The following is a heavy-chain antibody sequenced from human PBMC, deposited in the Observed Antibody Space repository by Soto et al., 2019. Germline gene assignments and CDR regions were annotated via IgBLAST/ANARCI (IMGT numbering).Heavy chain of an antibody. CDR1: GFTVSSNY. J-gene: IGHJ6*02. V-gene: IGHV3-53*01. CDR3: ARSRESIYYYYGTDV. Sequence: PGGSLRLSCAASGFTVSSNYMSWVRQAPGKGLEWVSVIYSGGSTYYADSVKGRFTISRDNSKNTLYLQMNSLRAEDTAVYYCARSRESIYYYYGTDVWGQGTTVTVSS. CDR2: IYSGGST. D-gene: IGHD3-10*01.